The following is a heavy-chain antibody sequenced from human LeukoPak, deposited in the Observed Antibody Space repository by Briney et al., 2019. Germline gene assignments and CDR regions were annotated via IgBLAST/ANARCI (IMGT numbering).Heavy chain of an antibody. CDR1: GFTFDDYG. D-gene: IGHD6-19*01. Sequence: GGSLRLSCAASGFTFDDYGMSWVRQAPGTGLEWVANIKQDGSDRNYVTSVRGRFTISRDNAESSLFLQMNSLRAEDTAVYYCVRNLAVAGTCFDSWGQGTLVTVPS. J-gene: IGHJ4*02. CDR3: VRNLAVAGTCFDS. V-gene: IGHV3-7*03. CDR2: IKQDGSDR.